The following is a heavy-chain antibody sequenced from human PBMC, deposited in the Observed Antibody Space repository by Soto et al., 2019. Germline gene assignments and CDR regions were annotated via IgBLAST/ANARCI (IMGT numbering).Heavy chain of an antibody. CDR1: GYTFTSYY. V-gene: IGHV1-46*01. CDR2: INPSGGST. CDR3: ASNDAPYPYCSGGSCYLGAFDI. Sequence: ASVKVSCKASGYTFTSYYMHWVRQAPGQGLEWMGIINPSGGSTSYAQKFQGRVTMTRDTSTSTVYMELSSLRSEDTAVYYCASNDAPYPYCSGGSCYLGAFDIWGQGTMVTVSS. D-gene: IGHD2-15*01. J-gene: IGHJ3*02.